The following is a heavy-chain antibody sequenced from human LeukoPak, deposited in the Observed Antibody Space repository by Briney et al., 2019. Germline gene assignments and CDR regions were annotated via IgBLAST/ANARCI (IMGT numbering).Heavy chain of an antibody. CDR3: ASTDYYYDSSGYYYYYYMDV. Sequence: SETLSLTCTVSGGSISSGDYYWSWIRQPPGKGLEWIGYIYYSGSTYYNPSLKSRVTISVDTSKNQFSLKLSSVTAADTAVYYCASTDYYYDSSGYYYYYYMDVWGKGTTVTVSS. CDR2: IYYSGST. CDR1: GGSISSGDYY. D-gene: IGHD3-22*01. V-gene: IGHV4-30-4*08. J-gene: IGHJ6*03.